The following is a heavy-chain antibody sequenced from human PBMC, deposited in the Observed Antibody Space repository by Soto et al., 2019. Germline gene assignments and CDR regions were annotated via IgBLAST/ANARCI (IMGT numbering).Heavy chain of an antibody. CDR2: IHSSGST. CDR1: GGSINSYY. J-gene: IGHJ5*02. V-gene: IGHV4-59*01. CDR3: ASNGYDYPNWFDP. D-gene: IGHD3-22*01. Sequence: SETLSLTCTVSGGSINSYYLSWIRQPPGKGLEWIGYIHSSGSTNYNPSLKSRVTISIDTSKNQFSLKLSSVTAADTAVYYCASNGYDYPNWFDPWGQGTLVTVSS.